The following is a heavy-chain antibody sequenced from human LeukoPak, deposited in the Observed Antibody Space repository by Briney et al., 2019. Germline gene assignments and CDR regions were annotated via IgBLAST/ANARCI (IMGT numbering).Heavy chain of an antibody. J-gene: IGHJ3*02. Sequence: PGRSLRLSCAASGFTFSNYVIHWVRQAPGKGLEWVAVISYDGSNKYYADSVKGRFTISRDNSKNTLYLQMNSLRAEDTAVYYCARDGSDAFDIWGQGTMVTVSS. V-gene: IGHV3-30*14. D-gene: IGHD1-14*01. CDR3: ARDGSDAFDI. CDR2: ISYDGSNK. CDR1: GFTFSNYV.